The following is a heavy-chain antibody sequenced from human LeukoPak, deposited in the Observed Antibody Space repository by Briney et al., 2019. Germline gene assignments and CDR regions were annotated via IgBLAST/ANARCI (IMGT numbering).Heavy chain of an antibody. D-gene: IGHD5-12*01. CDR3: AREVATLNWFDP. Sequence: ASVTVSCKASGYTCTSYGISWVRKAPGQGLEWMGWISAYNGNTNYAQKLQGGVTMTTDTSTSTAYMELRSLRSDDTAVYYCAREVATLNWFDPWGQGTLVTVSS. V-gene: IGHV1-18*04. J-gene: IGHJ5*02. CDR1: GYTCTSYG. CDR2: ISAYNGNT.